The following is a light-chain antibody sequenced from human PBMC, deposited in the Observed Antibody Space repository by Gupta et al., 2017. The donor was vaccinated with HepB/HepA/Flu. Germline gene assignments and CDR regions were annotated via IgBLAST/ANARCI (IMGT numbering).Light chain of an antibody. V-gene: IGKV3-15*01. CDR3: QHYNNWPLT. CDR2: GAS. J-gene: IGKJ4*01. Sequence: EIVMTQSPGTLSVSPGERATLSCRASQSVSNNLAWYQQRPGQAPRLLIFGASTRATGIPARFSGSGSGTXFTLTIXSLQSEDFAVYYCQHYNNWPLTFGXATKVEIK. CDR1: QSVSNN.